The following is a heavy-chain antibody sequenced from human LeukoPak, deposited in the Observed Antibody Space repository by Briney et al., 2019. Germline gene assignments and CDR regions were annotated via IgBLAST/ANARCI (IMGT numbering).Heavy chain of an antibody. CDR3: ARTGYCTNGVCYGAWFDP. D-gene: IGHD2-8*01. J-gene: IGHJ5*02. Sequence: PSETLSLTCTVSGGSVSHDSHYWSWIRQPPGKGLEWIGYIYYIGSTKYNHSLKSRVTMSLDTSKNQFALKLSSVHAEDTAVYYCARTGYCTNGVCYGAWFDPWGQGTLVTVSS. CDR2: IYYIGST. V-gene: IGHV4-61*01. CDR1: GGSVSHDSHY.